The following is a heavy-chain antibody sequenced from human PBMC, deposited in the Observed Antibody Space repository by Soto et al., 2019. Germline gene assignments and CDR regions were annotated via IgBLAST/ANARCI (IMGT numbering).Heavy chain of an antibody. CDR2: ISSSSSYI. V-gene: IGHV3-21*01. CDR3: ARHCSSTSCYMGYDY. CDR1: GSTFSSYS. D-gene: IGHD2-2*02. J-gene: IGHJ4*02. Sequence: GGSLRLSCAASGSTFSSYSMNWVRQAPGKGLEWVSSISSSSSYIYYADSVKGRFTISRDNAKNSLYLQMNSLRAEDTAVYYCARHCSSTSCYMGYDYWGQGTLVTVSS.